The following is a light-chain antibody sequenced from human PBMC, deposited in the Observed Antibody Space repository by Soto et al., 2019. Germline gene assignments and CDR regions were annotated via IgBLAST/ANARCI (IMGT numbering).Light chain of an antibody. CDR3: QQYNNWPPYT. CDR1: QSVSSN. J-gene: IGKJ2*01. CDR2: GAS. V-gene: IGKV3D-15*01. Sequence: EIVMTQSPATLSVSPGERATLSCRASQSVSSNLAWYQQKPGQAPRLLIYGASTRATGIPARFSGSGSGTGFTLTISSLQSEDFALYFCQQYNNWPPYTFGQGTKVDIK.